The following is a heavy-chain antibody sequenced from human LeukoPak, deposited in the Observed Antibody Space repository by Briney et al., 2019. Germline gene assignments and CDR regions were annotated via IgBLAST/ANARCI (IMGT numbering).Heavy chain of an antibody. D-gene: IGHD2-15*01. J-gene: IGHJ5*02. Sequence: ASVTVSRTVSGYTLTELSMHWVRPAPGKGGERMGGFDPEDGETIYAQKFQGGVTMTEDTSTDTAYMELSSLRSEDTGVYYCATWDQLGSGLNLDPCGQGALVTVSS. CDR3: ATWDQLGSGLNLDP. CDR2: FDPEDGET. CDR1: GYTLTELS. V-gene: IGHV1-24*01.